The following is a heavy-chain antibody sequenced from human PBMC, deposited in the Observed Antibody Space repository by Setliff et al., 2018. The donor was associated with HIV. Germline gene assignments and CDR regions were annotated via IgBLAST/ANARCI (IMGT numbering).Heavy chain of an antibody. CDR3: ARGYYNFWSGYYDSRFPNPIDAFDI. CDR2: TSAYNGNT. CDR1: GYTFSSYG. D-gene: IGHD3-3*01. V-gene: IGHV1-18*01. J-gene: IGHJ3*02. Sequence: RASVKVSCKASGYTFSSYGISWVRQAPGQGVEWMGWTSAYNGNTNYAQKLQGRVTMTTDTSTSTAYMELRSLRSDDTAVYYCARGYYNFWSGYYDSRFPNPIDAFDIWGQGTMVTVSS.